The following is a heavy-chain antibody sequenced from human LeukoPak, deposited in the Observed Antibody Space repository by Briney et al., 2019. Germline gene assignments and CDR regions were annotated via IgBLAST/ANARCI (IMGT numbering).Heavy chain of an antibody. CDR2: ISGGTT. CDR3: TRGSGWLSVY. D-gene: IGHD6-19*01. CDR1: GFTFGDYL. V-gene: IGHV3-49*03. J-gene: IGHJ4*02. Sequence: GGSLRLSCTASGFTFGDYLMSWFRQAPGKGLEWIGFISGGTTEYAASVKGRFTISRDDSTSIAYLQMNSLTTEDTAVYYCTRGSGWLSVYWGQGTLVTVSS.